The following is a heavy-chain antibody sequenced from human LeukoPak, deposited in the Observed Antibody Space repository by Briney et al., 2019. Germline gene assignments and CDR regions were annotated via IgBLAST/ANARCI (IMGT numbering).Heavy chain of an antibody. V-gene: IGHV1-69*04. CDR1: GGTFSSYA. CDR3: AREYGVVVPAAIAYFDY. Sequence: SVTVSCKASGGTFSSYAISWVRQAPGQGLEWMGRIIPILGIANYAQKFQGRVTITADKSTRTAYMELSSLRSEDTAVYYCAREYGVVVPAAIAYFDYWVQGTLVTVSS. J-gene: IGHJ4*02. D-gene: IGHD2-2*01. CDR2: IIPILGIA.